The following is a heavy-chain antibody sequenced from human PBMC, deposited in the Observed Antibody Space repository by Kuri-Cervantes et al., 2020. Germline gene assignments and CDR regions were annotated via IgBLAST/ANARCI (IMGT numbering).Heavy chain of an antibody. V-gene: IGHV3-49*04. CDR1: GFTFSSYA. CDR2: IRSKAYGGTT. J-gene: IGHJ4*02. D-gene: IGHD3-10*01. CDR3: TREAQYYDY. Sequence: GESLKISCAAPGFTFSSYAMSWVRQAPGKGLEWVGFIRSKAYGGTTEYAASVKGRFTISRDDSKSIAYLQMNSLKTEDTAVYYCTREAQYYDYWGQGTLVTDSS.